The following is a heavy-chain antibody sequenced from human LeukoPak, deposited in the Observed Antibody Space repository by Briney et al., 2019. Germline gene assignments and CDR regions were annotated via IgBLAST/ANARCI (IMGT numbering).Heavy chain of an antibody. CDR3: ARDPGYAIYYFDY. CDR1: GFPFSTYA. V-gene: IGHV3-23*01. J-gene: IGHJ4*02. Sequence: GGSLRLYCAASGFPFSTYAMSWVRQAPGKGLEWVSTISGNGGSTYYADSVKGRFSISRDNSKNTLYLQMNSLRAEDTAVYYCARDPGYAIYYFDYWGQGLLVTVSS. D-gene: IGHD3-9*01. CDR2: ISGNGGST.